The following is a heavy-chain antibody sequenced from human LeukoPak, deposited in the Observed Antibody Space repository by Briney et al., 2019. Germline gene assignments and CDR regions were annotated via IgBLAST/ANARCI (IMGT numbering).Heavy chain of an antibody. CDR2: ISSSSSYI. CDR1: GFTFSSYS. CDR3: ARDEQQLVPDDY. Sequence: GGSLRLSCAASGFTFSSYSMNWVRQAPGKGLEWVSSISSSSSYIYYADSVKGRFTISRDNAKNSLYLQMNSLRAEDTAVYYCARDEQQLVPDDYWGQGTLVTVSS. J-gene: IGHJ4*02. D-gene: IGHD6-13*01. V-gene: IGHV3-21*01.